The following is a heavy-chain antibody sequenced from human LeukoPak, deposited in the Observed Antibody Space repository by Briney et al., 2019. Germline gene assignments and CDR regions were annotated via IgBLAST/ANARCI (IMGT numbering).Heavy chain of an antibody. J-gene: IGHJ4*02. CDR3: AREEGPYFDC. Sequence: PGGSLRLSCAASGFTFDDYAMHWVRQAPGKGLEWVSGISWNSGSIGYADSVKGRFTISRDNAKNSLYLQMNSLRAEDTAFYYCAREEGPYFDCWGQGTLVTVSS. V-gene: IGHV3-9*01. CDR2: ISWNSGSI. CDR1: GFTFDDYA.